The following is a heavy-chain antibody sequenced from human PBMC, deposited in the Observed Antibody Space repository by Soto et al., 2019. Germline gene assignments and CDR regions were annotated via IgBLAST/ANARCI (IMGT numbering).Heavy chain of an antibody. Sequence: GGSLRLSCTASGFTFGDYAMSWFRQAPGKGLEWVGFIRSKAYGGTTEYAASVKGRFTISRDDSKSIAYLQMNSLKTEDTAVYYCTRDASVVVPAAPRRAFDIWGQGTMVTVSS. CDR2: IRSKAYGGTT. D-gene: IGHD2-2*01. CDR1: GFTFGDYA. V-gene: IGHV3-49*03. CDR3: TRDASVVVPAAPRRAFDI. J-gene: IGHJ3*02.